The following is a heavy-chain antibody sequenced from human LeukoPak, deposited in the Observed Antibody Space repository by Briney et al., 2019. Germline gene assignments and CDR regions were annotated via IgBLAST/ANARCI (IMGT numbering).Heavy chain of an antibody. CDR3: ARVESSSSGEGYYYYMDV. CDR2: IYTSGST. Sequence: SETLSLPCTVSGGSISSGSYYWSWIRQPAGKGLEWIGRIYTSGSTNYNPSLTSRVTISVDTSKNQFSMKLSSVTAADTAVYYCARVESSSSGEGYYYYMDVWGKGTTVTVCS. CDR1: GGSISSGSYY. J-gene: IGHJ6*03. D-gene: IGHD6-6*01. V-gene: IGHV4-61*02.